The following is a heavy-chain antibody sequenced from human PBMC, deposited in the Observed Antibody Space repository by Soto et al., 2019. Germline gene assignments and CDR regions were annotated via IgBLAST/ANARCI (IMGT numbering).Heavy chain of an antibody. CDR1: GFTLSSYA. V-gene: IGHV3-30-3*01. J-gene: IGHJ6*02. Sequence: PVGSLRLACAASGFTLSSYAMHWVRQAPGKGLEWVAVISYDGSNKYYADSVKGRFTISRDNSKNTLYLQMNSLRAEDTAVYYCARDGIPAAIYYYYGMDVWGQGTTVTVSS. CDR3: ARDGIPAAIYYYYGMDV. D-gene: IGHD2-2*01. CDR2: ISYDGSNK.